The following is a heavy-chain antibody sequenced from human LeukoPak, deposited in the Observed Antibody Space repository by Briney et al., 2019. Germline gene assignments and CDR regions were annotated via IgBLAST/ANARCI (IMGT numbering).Heavy chain of an antibody. Sequence: SETLSLTCAVSGGSISSYYWNWIRQPPGTGLEWIGYIYHNGVTYYNPSLKSRVTISLDRSKNQISLKLSSVTAADTAVYYCARLKGYSSGWYPSYYFDYWGQGTLVTVSS. J-gene: IGHJ4*02. CDR1: GGSISSYY. CDR2: IYHNGVT. CDR3: ARLKGYSSGWYPSYYFDY. D-gene: IGHD6-19*01. V-gene: IGHV4-59*12.